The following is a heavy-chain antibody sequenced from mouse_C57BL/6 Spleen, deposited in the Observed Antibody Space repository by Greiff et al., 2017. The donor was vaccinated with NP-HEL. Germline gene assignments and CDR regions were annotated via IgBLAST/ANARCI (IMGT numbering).Heavy chain of an antibody. CDR1: GFNIKDDY. Sequence: VQLQQSGAELVRPGASVKLSCTASGFNIKDDYMHWVKQRPEQGLEWIGWIDPENGDTEYASKFQGKATITADTSSNTAYLHLSSLTSEDTAVFYCTTPYYYGTSFAYWGQGTLVTVSA. CDR2: IDPENGDT. CDR3: TTPYYYGTSFAY. J-gene: IGHJ3*01. V-gene: IGHV14-4*01. D-gene: IGHD1-1*01.